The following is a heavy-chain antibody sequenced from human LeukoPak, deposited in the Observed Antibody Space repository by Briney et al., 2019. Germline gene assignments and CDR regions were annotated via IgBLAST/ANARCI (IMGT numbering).Heavy chain of an antibody. V-gene: IGHV4-59*11. Sequence: SETLSLTCTVSGGSISSHYWSWIRQPPGKGLEWIGYIYYSGSTNYNPSLKSRVTISVDTSKNQFSLKLSSVTAADTAVYYCARDSTPNTYCGGDCPGGAFDIWGQGTMVTVSS. J-gene: IGHJ3*02. CDR2: IYYSGST. CDR3: ARDSTPNTYCGGDCPGGAFDI. CDR1: GGSISSHY. D-gene: IGHD2-21*02.